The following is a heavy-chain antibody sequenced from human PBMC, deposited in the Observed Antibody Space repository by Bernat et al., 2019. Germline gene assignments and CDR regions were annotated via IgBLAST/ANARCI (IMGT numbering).Heavy chain of an antibody. CDR2: IWYDGSNK. V-gene: IGHV3-33*01. D-gene: IGHD5-18*01. CDR1: GFTFSSYG. J-gene: IGHJ5*02. CDR3: ARESSDVDTAMAPLLDSMGFDP. Sequence: QVQLVESGGGVVQPGRSLRLSCAASGFTFSSYGMHWVRQAPGKGLEWVAVIWYDGSNKYYADSVKGRFTNSRDNSKNTLYLQMNSLRAEDTAVYYCARESSDVDTAMAPLLDSMGFDPWGQGTLVTVSS.